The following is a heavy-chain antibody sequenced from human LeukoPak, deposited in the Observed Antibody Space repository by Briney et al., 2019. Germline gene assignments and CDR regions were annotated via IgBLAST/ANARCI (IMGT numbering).Heavy chain of an antibody. D-gene: IGHD5-24*01. CDR2: IYYSGST. V-gene: IGHV4-31*03. Sequence: SETLSLTCTVSGGSISSGGYYWSWIRQHPGKGLEWIGYIYYSGSTYYNPSLKSRVTISVDTSKNQFSLKLSSVTAADTAVYYCARGGDGYSNPTYYFDYWGQGTLVTVSS. J-gene: IGHJ4*02. CDR1: GGSISSGGYY. CDR3: ARGGDGYSNPTYYFDY.